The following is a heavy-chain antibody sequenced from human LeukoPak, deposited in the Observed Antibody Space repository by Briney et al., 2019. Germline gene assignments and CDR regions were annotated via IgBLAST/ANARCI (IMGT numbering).Heavy chain of an antibody. V-gene: IGHV1-2*04. Sequence: ASVKVSCKASGYTFTGYYMHWVRQAPGQGLEWMGWINPNSGGTNYAQKFQGWVTMTRDTSISTAYMELSRLRSDDTAVYYCARAVYCSSTSCYSLFDPWGQGTLVTVSS. CDR1: GYTFTGYY. D-gene: IGHD2-2*02. CDR2: INPNSGGT. J-gene: IGHJ5*02. CDR3: ARAVYCSSTSCYSLFDP.